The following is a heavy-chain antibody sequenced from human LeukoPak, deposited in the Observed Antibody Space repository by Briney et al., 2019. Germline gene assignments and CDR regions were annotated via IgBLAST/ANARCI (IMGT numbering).Heavy chain of an antibody. D-gene: IGHD2-15*01. CDR1: GFTFTNAW. CDR3: TSGFCIGTKCHWDDAFDI. Sequence: GGSLRLSCTASGFTFTNAWVTWVRPAPGEGLEWVGRIMSKTNGEKIHYAPPVTGNFTLSRDDSRNTVFLQINSLKTEDTAVYYCTSGFCIGTKCHWDDAFDIWGQGKVVTVSS. J-gene: IGHJ3*02. V-gene: IGHV3-15*01. CDR2: IMSKTNGEKI.